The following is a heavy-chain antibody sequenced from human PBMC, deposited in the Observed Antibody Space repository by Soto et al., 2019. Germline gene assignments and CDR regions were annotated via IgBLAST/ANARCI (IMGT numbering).Heavy chain of an antibody. V-gene: IGHV4-34*01. J-gene: IGHJ6*01. CDR2: INHSGST. CDR3: ARRPRVVTPSGYYYYGMDV. CDR1: GGSFNGYY. Sequence: NXAETLSLPCAVDGGSFNGYYWSWIRKPRGKGLEGIGEINHSGSTNYNPSLKSRVTISVDTSKNQFSLKLSSVTAADTAVYYCARRPRVVTPSGYYYYGMDVSGQGTTVNVSS. D-gene: IGHD2-21*02.